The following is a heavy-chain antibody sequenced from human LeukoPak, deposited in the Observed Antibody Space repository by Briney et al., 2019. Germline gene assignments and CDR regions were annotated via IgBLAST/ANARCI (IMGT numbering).Heavy chain of an antibody. CDR3: AKEAGLFDV. J-gene: IGHJ3*01. Sequence: SGGSLRLSCAASGFTFSSYGMHWVRQAPGKGLEWVAFIRPDASKEYHADSVKGRFIISRDNSKKILYLQMNSLRVEDTAMYYCAKEAGLFDVWGQGAMVIVSS. V-gene: IGHV3-30*02. CDR2: IRPDASKE. CDR1: GFTFSSYG.